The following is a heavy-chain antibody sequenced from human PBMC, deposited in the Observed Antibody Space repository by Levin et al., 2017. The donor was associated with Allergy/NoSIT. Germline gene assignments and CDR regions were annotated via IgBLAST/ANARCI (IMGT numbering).Heavy chain of an antibody. J-gene: IGHJ3*02. CDR1: GFTFSSYG. CDR2: ISYDGSNK. CDR3: AKDPAYYYDSSGYYVRDAFDI. Sequence: GGSLRLSCAASGFTFSSYGMHWVRQAPGKGLEWVAVISYDGSNKYYADSVKGRFTISRDNSKNTLYLQMNSLRAEDTAVYYCAKDPAYYYDSSGYYVRDAFDIWGQGTMVTVSS. V-gene: IGHV3-30*18. D-gene: IGHD3-22*01.